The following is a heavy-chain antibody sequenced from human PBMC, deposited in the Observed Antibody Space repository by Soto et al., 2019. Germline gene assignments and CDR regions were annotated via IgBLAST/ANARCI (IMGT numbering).Heavy chain of an antibody. CDR1: GGTFSSDA. Sequence: QVQLVQSGAEVKKPGSSVKVSCKASGGTFSSDAIGWVRQAPGQGLEWMGGITPIFHTPNYAQKFKGRLTITADEPTSAVFMELSWLTSEDTAVYYCARNASKMSTFGEDQYYHYYGLDVWGQGTTVTVSS. V-gene: IGHV1-69*12. D-gene: IGHD3-10*01. J-gene: IGHJ6*02. CDR3: ARNASKMSTFGEDQYYHYYGLDV. CDR2: ITPIFHTP.